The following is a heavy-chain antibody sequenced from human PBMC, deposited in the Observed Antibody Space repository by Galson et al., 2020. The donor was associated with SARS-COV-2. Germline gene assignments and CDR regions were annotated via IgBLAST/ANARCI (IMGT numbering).Heavy chain of an antibody. Sequence: SETLSLTCTVSGGSISSYYWSWIRQPPGKGLEWLGYIYYRGSTNYNPSLKSRVTISVDTSKNQFSLKLSSVTAADTAVYYCARVPNLWFGELLFDYWGQGTLVTVSS. D-gene: IGHD3-10*01. CDR1: GGSISSYY. CDR3: ARVPNLWFGELLFDY. J-gene: IGHJ4*02. V-gene: IGHV4-59*13. CDR2: IYYRGST.